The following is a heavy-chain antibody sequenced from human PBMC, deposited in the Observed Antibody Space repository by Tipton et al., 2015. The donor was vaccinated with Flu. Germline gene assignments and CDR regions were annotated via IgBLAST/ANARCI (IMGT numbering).Heavy chain of an antibody. J-gene: IGHJ4*02. D-gene: IGHD2-21*02. CDR1: GFTFSSYS. V-gene: IGHV3-21*01. Sequence: SLRLSCAASGFTFSSYSMNWVRQAPGKGLEWVSSISSSSSYIYHADSVKGRFTISRDNAKNSLYLQMNSLRAEDTAVYYCARGVTADPFDYWGQGTLVTVSS. CDR3: ARGVTADPFDY. CDR2: ISSSSSYI.